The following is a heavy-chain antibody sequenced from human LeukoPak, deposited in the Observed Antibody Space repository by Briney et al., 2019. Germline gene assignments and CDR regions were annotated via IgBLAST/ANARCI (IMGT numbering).Heavy chain of an antibody. CDR2: IYYSGST. J-gene: IGHJ5*02. D-gene: IGHD2-8*01. V-gene: IGHV4-30-4*08. CDR1: GGSISSGDYY. Sequence: PSQTLSLTCPVSGGSISSGDYYCSWIRQPPGKGLEWIGYIYYSGSTYYNPSLKSRVTISVDTSKNQFSLKLNSVTAADTAVYYCAREAPRSLNGFDPWGQGTLVTVSS. CDR3: AREAPRSLNGFDP.